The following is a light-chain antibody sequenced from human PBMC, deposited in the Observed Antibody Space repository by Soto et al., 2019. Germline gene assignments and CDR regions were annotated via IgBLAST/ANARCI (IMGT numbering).Light chain of an antibody. CDR2: EVS. J-gene: IGLJ3*02. V-gene: IGLV2-14*01. CDR1: SSDVGGYKY. CDR3: SSYTSTSMWV. Sequence: QSVLTQPASVSGSPGQSITISCTGTSSDVGGYKYVSWYQQHPGKAPKLMIYEVSNRPSGVSNRFSGSKSGNTASLTISGLQAEDEADYYCSSYTSTSMWVFGGGTKLTVL.